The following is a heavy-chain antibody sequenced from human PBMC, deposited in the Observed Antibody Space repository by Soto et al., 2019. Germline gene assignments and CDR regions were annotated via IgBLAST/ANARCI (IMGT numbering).Heavy chain of an antibody. CDR3: ARDTGDGTFDF. CDR1: GYTFSSYA. J-gene: IGHJ4*02. Sequence: QVPLVQSGAEVRKPGASVKVSCKASGYTFSSYAMQWVRQAPGQRLEWMGWINAGYGNTKSSQKFQDRVTISRDTSASTAYMELTSLRSEDTAVYYCARDTGDGTFDFWGQGTLVTVSS. V-gene: IGHV1-3*01. CDR2: INAGYGNT. D-gene: IGHD7-27*01.